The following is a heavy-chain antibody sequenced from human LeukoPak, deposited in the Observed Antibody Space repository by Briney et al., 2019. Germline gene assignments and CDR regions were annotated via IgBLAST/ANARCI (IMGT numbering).Heavy chain of an antibody. V-gene: IGHV1-69*05. Sequence: SVKVSCKASGGTFSSYAISWVRQAPGQGREWIGGIIRIFGTANYAQKFQGRVTITTDESTSTAYMELSSLRSEDTAVYYCARGETPRNYFDYWGQGTLVTVSS. CDR2: IIRIFGTA. CDR1: GGTFSSYA. J-gene: IGHJ4*02. CDR3: ARGETPRNYFDY.